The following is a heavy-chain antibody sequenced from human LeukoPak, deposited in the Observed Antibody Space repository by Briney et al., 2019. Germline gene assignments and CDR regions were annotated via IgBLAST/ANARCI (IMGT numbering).Heavy chain of an antibody. J-gene: IGHJ4*02. Sequence: GGSLRLSCAASGFTFSSYWMHWVRQAPGKGLVWVSRINNDGSSTSYADPVKGRFTISRDNAKNTLYLQMNSLRAEDTAVYYCARVYYDSSGYSVVDYWGQGTLVTVSS. CDR2: INNDGSST. D-gene: IGHD3-22*01. V-gene: IGHV3-74*01. CDR1: GFTFSSYW. CDR3: ARVYYDSSGYSVVDY.